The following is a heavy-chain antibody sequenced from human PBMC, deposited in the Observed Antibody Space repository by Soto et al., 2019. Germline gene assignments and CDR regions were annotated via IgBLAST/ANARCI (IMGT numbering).Heavy chain of an antibody. CDR2: ISAYNGNT. Sequence: QVQLVQSGAEVKKPGASVKVSCKASGYTFTSYGISWVRQAPGQGLEWMGWISAYNGNTNYAQKLQGRVTMTTDTSTSTAYMELRSLRSDDTAVYYCARRDIVGVVAATSYAFDIWGQGTMVTVSS. V-gene: IGHV1-18*01. CDR3: ARRDIVGVVAATSYAFDI. CDR1: GYTFTSYG. D-gene: IGHD2-15*01. J-gene: IGHJ3*02.